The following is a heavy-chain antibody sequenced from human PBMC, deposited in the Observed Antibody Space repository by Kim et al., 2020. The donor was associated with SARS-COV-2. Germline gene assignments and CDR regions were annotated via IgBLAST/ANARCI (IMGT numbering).Heavy chain of an antibody. CDR3: ARGPIVVVPAASYY. Sequence: GGSLRLSCAASGFTFSSYAMSWVRQAPGKGLEWVSAISGSGGSTYYADSVKGRFTISRDNSKNTLYLQMNSLRAEDTAVYYCARGPIVVVPAASYYWGQGTLVTVSS. J-gene: IGHJ4*02. CDR2: ISGSGGST. CDR1: GFTFSSYA. D-gene: IGHD2-2*01. V-gene: IGHV3-23*01.